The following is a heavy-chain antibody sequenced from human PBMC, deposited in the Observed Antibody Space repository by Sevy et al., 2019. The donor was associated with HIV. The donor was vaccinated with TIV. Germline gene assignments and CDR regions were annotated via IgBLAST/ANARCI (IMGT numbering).Heavy chain of an antibody. CDR1: GFTFSDYY. CDR3: ARGADGYSSLPETYGMDV. V-gene: IGHV3-11*01. CDR2: ISSSGSTI. Sequence: GGSLRLSCAASGFTFSDYYMSWIRQAPGKGLEWVSYISSSGSTIYYADSVKGPFTISRDNAKNSLYLQMNSLRAEDTAVYYCARGADGYSSLPETYGMDVWGQGTTVTVSS. J-gene: IGHJ6*02. D-gene: IGHD6-13*01.